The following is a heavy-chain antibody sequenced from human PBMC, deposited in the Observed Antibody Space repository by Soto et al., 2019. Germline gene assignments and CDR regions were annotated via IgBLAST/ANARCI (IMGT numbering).Heavy chain of an antibody. CDR3: ARDPYSGFWIAHPRYYGMDG. J-gene: IGHJ6*02. D-gene: IGHD3-3*01. V-gene: IGHV3-30*03. CDR2: ISYDGHNK. Sequence: GGSLRLSSAASGFTFSSYGMHWVRQAPGKGLEWVAVISYDGHNKYYADSVKGRFTVSRDNSMNTLYLQMSILGAEDAAVDYCARDPYSGFWIAHPRYYGMDGCVQGTTGAVSS. CDR1: GFTFSSYG.